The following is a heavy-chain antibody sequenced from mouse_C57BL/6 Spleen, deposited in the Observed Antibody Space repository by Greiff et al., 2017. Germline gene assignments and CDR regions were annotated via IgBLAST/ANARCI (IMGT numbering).Heavy chain of an antibody. CDR2: IHPNSGST. Sequence: VQLQQPGAELVKPGASVKLSCKASGYTFTSYWMHWVKQRPGQGLEWIGMIHPNSGSTNYNEKFKSKATLTVDKSSSTAYMQLSSLTSEDSAVYYCARATTVVDNWYFDVWGTGTTVTVSS. CDR3: ARATTVVDNWYFDV. D-gene: IGHD1-1*01. V-gene: IGHV1-64*01. J-gene: IGHJ1*03. CDR1: GYTFTSYW.